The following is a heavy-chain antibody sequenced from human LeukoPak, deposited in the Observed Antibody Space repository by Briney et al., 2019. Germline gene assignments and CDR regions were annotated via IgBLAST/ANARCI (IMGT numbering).Heavy chain of an antibody. D-gene: IGHD1-14*01. J-gene: IGHJ4*02. CDR3: ATKEGTRSDFDY. CDR1: GFTFSSYE. CDR2: ISGSGSPV. V-gene: IGHV3-48*03. Sequence: GGSLRLSCAASGFTFSSYEMNWVRQAPGKGLEWVSYISGSGSPVYYPDSVKGRFSISRDNAKNSLYLQMNSLRVEDTAVYYCATKEGTRSDFDYWGQGILVTVSS.